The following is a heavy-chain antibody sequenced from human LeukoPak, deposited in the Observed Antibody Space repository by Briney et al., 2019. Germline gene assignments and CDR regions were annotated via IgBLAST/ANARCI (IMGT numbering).Heavy chain of an antibody. CDR3: AKDRWHRTGGVDY. V-gene: IGHV3-9*01. CDR1: GFTFDAYA. Sequence: GGPLRLPCPASGFTFDAYAMPWSGKAQGKGLNWSQGFGWNRGSIGYAASVKGRFTISRNNAKNSLYLQINSLRAEDTALYYWAKDRWHRTGGVDYWGQGTLVTVSS. D-gene: IGHD1-26*01. J-gene: IGHJ4*02. CDR2: FGWNRGSI.